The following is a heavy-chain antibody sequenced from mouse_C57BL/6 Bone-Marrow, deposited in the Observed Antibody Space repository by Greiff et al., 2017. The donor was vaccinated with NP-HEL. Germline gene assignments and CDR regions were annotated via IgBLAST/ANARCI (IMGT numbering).Heavy chain of an antibody. CDR1: GYTFTSYW. CDR3: ARRQSFITTVVDHGLYAMDY. J-gene: IGHJ4*01. D-gene: IGHD1-1*01. CDR2: IDPSDSYT. Sequence: QVQLQQSGAELVKPGASVKLSCKASGYTFTSYWMQWVKQRPGQGLEWIGEIDPSDSYTNYNQKFKGKATLTVDTSSSTAYMQLSSLTSEDSAVYYCARRQSFITTVVDHGLYAMDYWGQGTSVTVSS. V-gene: IGHV1-50*01.